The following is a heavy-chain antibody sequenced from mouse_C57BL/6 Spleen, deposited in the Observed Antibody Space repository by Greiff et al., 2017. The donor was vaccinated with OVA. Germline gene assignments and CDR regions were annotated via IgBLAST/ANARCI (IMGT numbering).Heavy chain of an antibody. CDR3: ARPKLGRVGYYFDY. CDR1: GFTFTDYY. D-gene: IGHD4-1*01. V-gene: IGHV7-3*01. Sequence: EVQLQQSGGGLVQPGGSLSLSCAASGFTFTDYYMSWVRQPPGKALEWLGFIRNKANGYTTEYSASVKGRFTISRDNSQSILYLQMNALRAEDSATYYCARPKLGRVGYYFDYWGQGTTLTVSS. J-gene: IGHJ2*01. CDR2: IRNKANGYTT.